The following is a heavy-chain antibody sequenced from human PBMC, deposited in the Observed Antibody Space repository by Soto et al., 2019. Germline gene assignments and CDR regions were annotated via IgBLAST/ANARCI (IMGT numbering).Heavy chain of an antibody. CDR1: GGSISSSSYY. V-gene: IGHV4-39*01. Sequence: SETLSLTCTVSGGSISSSSYYWGWIRQPPGKGLEWIGSIYYSGSTYYNPSLKSRVTISVDTSKNQFSLKLSSVTAADTAVYYCAKGPVSVMGWFNYYYMEVGGKGTTVTVSS. CDR3: AKGPVSVMGWFNYYYMEV. J-gene: IGHJ6*03. CDR2: IYYSGST. D-gene: IGHD6-19*01.